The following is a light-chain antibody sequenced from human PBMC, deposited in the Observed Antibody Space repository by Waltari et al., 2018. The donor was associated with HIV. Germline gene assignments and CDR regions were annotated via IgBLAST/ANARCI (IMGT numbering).Light chain of an antibody. J-gene: IGKJ2*01. CDR3: QQYNNWPPYT. CDR2: GAS. Sequence: EIVMTQSPATLSVSPGERATLCCRASQSISSNLAWYQQKPGQAPRLLIYGASTRATGIPVRFSGSGSGTEFTLTISSLQSEDFAVYYCQQYNNWPPYTFGQGTKLEIK. V-gene: IGKV3-15*01. CDR1: QSISSN.